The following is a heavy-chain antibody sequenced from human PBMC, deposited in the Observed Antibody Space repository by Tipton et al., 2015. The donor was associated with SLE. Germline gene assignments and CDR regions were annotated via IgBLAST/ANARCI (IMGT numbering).Heavy chain of an antibody. Sequence: SLRLSCAASGFTFSSFDMYWVRQTPGRGLEWVASIQYNGGNKHYADSVKGRFAISRDNAKNTLYLQINSLRAEDTAVYYCVREAVTTFNDYYYGMDLWGQGTTVTVSS. CDR2: IQYNGGNK. CDR3: VREAVTTFNDYYYGMDL. CDR1: GFTFSSFD. V-gene: IGHV3-30*12. D-gene: IGHD4-17*01. J-gene: IGHJ6*02.